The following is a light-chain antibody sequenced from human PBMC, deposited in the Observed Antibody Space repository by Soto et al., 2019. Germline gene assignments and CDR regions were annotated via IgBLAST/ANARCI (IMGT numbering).Light chain of an antibody. V-gene: IGKV3-20*01. CDR2: GAS. CDR3: QQHGSSPHA. J-gene: IGKJ1*01. Sequence: ESVLPQSPATLSLSPGERATLSCRASQTVSGSYLAWYQQKPGQAPRLLLYGASSRATGIPDRFSGSGSGTDFTLTINRRAPEDVADEYGQQHGSSPHAFGQGKKVELQ. CDR1: QTVSGSY.